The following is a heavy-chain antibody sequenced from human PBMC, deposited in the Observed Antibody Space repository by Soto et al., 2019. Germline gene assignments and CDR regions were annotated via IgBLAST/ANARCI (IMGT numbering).Heavy chain of an antibody. CDR1: GYSFTSYW. Sequence: GESLKISCKGSGYSFTSYWIGWVRQMPGKGLEWMGIIYPGDSDTRYSPSFQGQVTISADKSISTAYLQWSSLKASDTAMYYCARLDYYDSSGYYYAHGYYGMDVWGQGTTVTVSS. CDR3: ARLDYYDSSGYYYAHGYYGMDV. V-gene: IGHV5-51*01. J-gene: IGHJ6*02. D-gene: IGHD3-22*01. CDR2: IYPGDSDT.